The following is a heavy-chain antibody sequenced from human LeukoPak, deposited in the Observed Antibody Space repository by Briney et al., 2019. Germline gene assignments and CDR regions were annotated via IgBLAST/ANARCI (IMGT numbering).Heavy chain of an antibody. Sequence: PGGSLRLSCAASRFTFSSYAMSWVRQAPGKGLEWVSAISGSGGSTYYADSVKGRFTISRDNSKNTLYLQMNSLRAEDTAVYYCAKDGGRYYDSSGYSDYWGQGTLVTVSS. CDR3: AKDGGRYYDSSGYSDY. D-gene: IGHD3-22*01. V-gene: IGHV3-23*01. CDR2: ISGSGGST. CDR1: RFTFSSYA. J-gene: IGHJ4*02.